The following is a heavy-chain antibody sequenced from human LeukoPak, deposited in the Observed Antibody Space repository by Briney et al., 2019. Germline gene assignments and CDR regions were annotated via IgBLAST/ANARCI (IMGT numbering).Heavy chain of an antibody. CDR1: GASISSSNYY. Sequence: PSETLSLTCAVSGASISSSNYYWGWVRQSPGKGLEWIGNIYSSGNTYYNASLKSRVTMYIDTSKNQFSLKLSSVTAADTAVYYCASLRRKKANHFDYWGQGTLVTVSS. D-gene: IGHD5/OR15-5a*01. CDR3: ASLRRKKANHFDY. CDR2: IYSSGNT. J-gene: IGHJ4*02. V-gene: IGHV4-39*01.